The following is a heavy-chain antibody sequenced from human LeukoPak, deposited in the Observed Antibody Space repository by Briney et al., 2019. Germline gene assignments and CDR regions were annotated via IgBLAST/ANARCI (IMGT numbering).Heavy chain of an antibody. J-gene: IGHJ5*02. CDR1: GFTFTTYW. CDR3: ARDLGQYYDTSDNWFDP. CDR2: IKQDGSEK. V-gene: IGHV3-7*01. D-gene: IGHD3-22*01. Sequence: PGGSLRLSCAASGFTFTTYWMGWVRQAPGKGLEWVANIKQDGSEKYYGDSVKGRFTISRDNAKNSLSLQMNSLRAEDTAVYYCARDLGQYYDTSDNWFDPWGQGTLVTVSS.